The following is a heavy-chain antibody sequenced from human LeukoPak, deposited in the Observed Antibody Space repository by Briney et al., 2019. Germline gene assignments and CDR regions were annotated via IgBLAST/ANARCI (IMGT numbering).Heavy chain of an antibody. V-gene: IGHV3-7*03. Sequence: GGSLRLSCAASGFTFSSYAVSWVRQAPGKGLEWVANIKQDGSEKYYVDSVKGRFTISRDNAKNSLYLQMNSLRAEDTAVYYCARGVDFWSGYWVWVYLGQGTLVTVSS. CDR1: GFTFSSYA. D-gene: IGHD3-3*01. CDR2: IKQDGSEK. CDR3: ARGVDFWSGYWVWVY. J-gene: IGHJ4*02.